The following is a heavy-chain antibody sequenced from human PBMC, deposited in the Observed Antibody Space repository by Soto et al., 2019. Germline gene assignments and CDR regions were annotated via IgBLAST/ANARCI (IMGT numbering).Heavy chain of an antibody. CDR1: GGSFSGYF. V-gene: IGHV4-34*01. Sequence: SETLSLTCAVYGGSFSGYFWSWIRQPPVKVLEWIGEINHSGSTNYNPSLKSRVTISVDTSKNQFSLKLSSVTAADTAVYYCARVPHLRYYYDSSGYYKPNYGMDVWGQGTTVTVSS. D-gene: IGHD3-22*01. J-gene: IGHJ6*02. CDR2: INHSGST. CDR3: ARVPHLRYYYDSSGYYKPNYGMDV.